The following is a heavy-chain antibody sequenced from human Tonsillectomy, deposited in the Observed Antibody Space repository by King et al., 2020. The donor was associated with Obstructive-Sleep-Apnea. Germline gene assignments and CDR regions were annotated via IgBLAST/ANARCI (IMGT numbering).Heavy chain of an antibody. CDR3: ARDLDEIVVVVAATDYYYYGMDV. Sequence: QVQLVESGAEVKKPGSSVKVSCKASGGTFSSYVISWVRQAPGQGLQWMGGIIPIFGTANYAQKFQGRVTITADESTSTAYMELSSLRSEDTAVYYCARDLDEIVVVVAATDYYYYGMDVWGQGTTVTVSS. D-gene: IGHD2-15*01. V-gene: IGHV1-69*01. J-gene: IGHJ6*02. CDR1: GGTFSSYV. CDR2: IIPIFGTA.